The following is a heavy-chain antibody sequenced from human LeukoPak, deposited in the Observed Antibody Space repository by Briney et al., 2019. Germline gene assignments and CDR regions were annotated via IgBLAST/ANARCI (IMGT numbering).Heavy chain of an antibody. CDR3: ARDYKYAFDN. J-gene: IGHJ4*02. CDR1: GFTVSSNS. Sequence: PGGSLRLSCAASGFTVSSNSMNWVRQAAGKGREWGSYISSGSSTIYYADSVKGRLTMSRENAKNSLYLQINSLRVEDTAVYYCARDYKYAFDNWGQGTLVTVSS. CDR2: ISSGSSTI. V-gene: IGHV3-48*04. D-gene: IGHD5-24*01.